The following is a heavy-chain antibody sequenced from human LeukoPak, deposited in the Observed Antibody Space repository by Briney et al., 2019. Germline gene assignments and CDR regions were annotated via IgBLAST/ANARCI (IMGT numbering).Heavy chain of an antibody. CDR3: ARDNYGQFDS. CDR1: GYSISSGYY. V-gene: IGHV4-38-2*01. D-gene: IGHD5-18*01. Sequence: SETLSLTCGVSGYSISSGYYWGWIRQPPGKGLEWIGSIQHSGTHHNPSLKSRVTTSLDTPNNQFSLNLTSVTAADTAVYYCARDNYGQFDSWGHGTLVTVSS. J-gene: IGHJ5*01. CDR2: IQHSGT.